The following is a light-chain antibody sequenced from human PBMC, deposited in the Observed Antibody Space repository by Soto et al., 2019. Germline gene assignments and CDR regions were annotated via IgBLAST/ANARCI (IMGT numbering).Light chain of an antibody. CDR3: QQSYSTPIT. Sequence: DIQMTQSPSSLSASVGDRVIITCRASQRISSYLNWYQQKPGKAPELLIYAASSLQSGVPSRFSGSGSGTDFTLTISSLQVEDFATYYCQQSYSTPITFGQGTRLEI. CDR1: QRISSY. J-gene: IGKJ5*01. V-gene: IGKV1-39*01. CDR2: AAS.